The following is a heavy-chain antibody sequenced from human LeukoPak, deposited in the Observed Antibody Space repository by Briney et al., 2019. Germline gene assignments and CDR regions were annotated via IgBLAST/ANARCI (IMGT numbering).Heavy chain of an antibody. CDR2: IKQDGSEK. CDR1: GFTFSSYW. Sequence: GGSLRLSCAVSGFTFSSYWMSWVRQAPGKGLEWVANIKQDGSEKYYVDSVKGRFTISRDNAKNSLYLQMNSLRAEDTAVYYCARTIVGATKGYFQHWGQGTLVTVSS. CDR3: ARTIVGATKGYFQH. J-gene: IGHJ1*01. V-gene: IGHV3-7*01. D-gene: IGHD1-26*01.